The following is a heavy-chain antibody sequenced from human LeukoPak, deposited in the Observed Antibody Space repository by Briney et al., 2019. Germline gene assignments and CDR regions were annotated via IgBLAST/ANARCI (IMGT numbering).Heavy chain of an antibody. CDR3: ARPVGYYDSSGYYFH. D-gene: IGHD3-22*01. V-gene: IGHV1-2*02. CDR1: GYTFTGYY. J-gene: IGHJ4*02. CDR2: INPNSGCT. Sequence: GASVKVSCKASGYTFTGYYMHWVRQAPGQGLEWMGWINPNSGCTNYAQKFQGRVTMTRNTSISTAYMELSRLRSDDTAVYYCARPVGYYDSSGYYFHGGQGTLVTVSA.